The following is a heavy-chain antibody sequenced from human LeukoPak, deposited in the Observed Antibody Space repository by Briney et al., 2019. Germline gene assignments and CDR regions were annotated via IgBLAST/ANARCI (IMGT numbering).Heavy chain of an antibody. J-gene: IGHJ5*02. CDR2: ISGSGGST. Sequence: GGSLRLSCAASGFTFDDYGMSWVRQAPGKGLEWVSAISGSGGSTYYADSVKGRFTISRGNSKNTLYLQMNSLRAEDTAVYYCAKDRQQLVENWFDPWGQGTLVTVSS. V-gene: IGHV3-23*01. CDR3: AKDRQQLVENWFDP. D-gene: IGHD6-13*01. CDR1: GFTFDDYG.